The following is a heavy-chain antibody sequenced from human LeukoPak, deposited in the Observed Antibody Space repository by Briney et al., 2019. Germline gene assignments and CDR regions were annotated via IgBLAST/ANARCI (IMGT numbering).Heavy chain of an antibody. D-gene: IGHD5-12*01. Sequence: VASVKVSCKASGGTFSSYAISWVRQAPGQGLEWMGGIIPIFGTANYAQKFQGRVTITADESTSTAYMELSGLRSEDTAVYYCARARVGGGYDTNWFDPWGQGTLVTVSS. CDR3: ARARVGGGYDTNWFDP. CDR1: GGTFSSYA. CDR2: IIPIFGTA. J-gene: IGHJ5*02. V-gene: IGHV1-69*01.